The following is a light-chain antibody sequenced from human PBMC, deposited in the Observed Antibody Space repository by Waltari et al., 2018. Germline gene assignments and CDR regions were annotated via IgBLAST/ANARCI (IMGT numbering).Light chain of an antibody. CDR1: QSVSRW. Sequence: DIQMTQSPSTLSASIGDRVTIPCRASQSVSRWVAWYQQKPGKAPKVLIYDASSLESGVPSRFSGSGSGTEFTLTISSLQPDDFATYYCQQYTTYSGTFGQGTKVEIK. CDR2: DAS. V-gene: IGKV1-5*01. J-gene: IGKJ1*01. CDR3: QQYTTYSGT.